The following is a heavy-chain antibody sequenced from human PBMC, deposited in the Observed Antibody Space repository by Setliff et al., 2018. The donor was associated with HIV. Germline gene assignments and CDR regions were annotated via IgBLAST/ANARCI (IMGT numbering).Heavy chain of an antibody. D-gene: IGHD2-2*01. CDR3: VRGYCSSTTCYEDYYYMDV. J-gene: IGHJ6*03. CDR1: GGSINSGSYY. Sequence: SETLSLTCTVSGGSINSGSYYWNWIRQPAGKGLEWIGHIYASGSTNYNPSLKSRVTMSVDTSKNQVFLRLSSVTAADTAVYYCVRGYCSSTTCYEDYYYMDVWGKGSTVTVSS. V-gene: IGHV4-61*10. CDR2: IYASGST.